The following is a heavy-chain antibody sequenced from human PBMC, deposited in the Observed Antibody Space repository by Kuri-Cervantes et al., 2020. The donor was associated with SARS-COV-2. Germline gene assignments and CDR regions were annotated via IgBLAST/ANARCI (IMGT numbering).Heavy chain of an antibody. J-gene: IGHJ2*01. CDR3: ASRKRELVYATRGGYFDL. V-gene: IGHV1-69*13. CDR1: GGTFSSYA. Sequence: SVKVSCKASGGTFSSYAISWVRQAPGQGLEWMGGIIPIFGTANYAQKFQGRVTITADESTSTAYMELSSLRSEDTAVYYCASRKRELVYATRGGYFDLWGRGTLVTGSS. D-gene: IGHD2-8*01. CDR2: IIPIFGTA.